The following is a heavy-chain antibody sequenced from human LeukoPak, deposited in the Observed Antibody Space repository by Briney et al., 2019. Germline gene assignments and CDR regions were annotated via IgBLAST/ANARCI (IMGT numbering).Heavy chain of an antibody. V-gene: IGHV3-23*01. CDR3: AKDRAPAAGDDAFDI. CDR2: LSGSGIST. J-gene: IGHJ3*02. CDR1: GFTFDDYG. Sequence: GGSLRLSCAASGFTFDDYGMSWVRQAPGKGLEWVSGLSGSGISTYYADSVKGRFTISRDNSKNTLYLQMNSLRAEDTAVYYCAKDRAPAAGDDAFDIWGQGTMVTVSS. D-gene: IGHD2-2*01.